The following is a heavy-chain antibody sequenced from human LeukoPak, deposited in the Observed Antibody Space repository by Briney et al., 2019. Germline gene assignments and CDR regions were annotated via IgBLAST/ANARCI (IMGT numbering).Heavy chain of an antibody. Sequence: SETLSLTCTVSGDSLSSSTYYWGWIRQPPGKGLEWIGSIFYSGSTYFNPSLESRVIISVDTSKNQFSLKLSSVTAADTAVYYCAREPNSGSYSDYWGQGTLVTVSS. CDR1: GDSLSSSTYY. CDR2: IFYSGST. D-gene: IGHD1-26*01. CDR3: AREPNSGSYSDY. V-gene: IGHV4-39*07. J-gene: IGHJ4*02.